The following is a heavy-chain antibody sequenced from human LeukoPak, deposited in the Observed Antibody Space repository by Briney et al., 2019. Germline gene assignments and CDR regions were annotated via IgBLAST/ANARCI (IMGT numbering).Heavy chain of an antibody. CDR2: INPNSGGT. Sequence: ASVQVSCTASGYTLTAYYIHWVRQAPGQGLEWMGWINPNSGGTNYAQKFQGRVTMTRDTSISTAYMELSRLRSDDTAVYYCAREHSGYSYGSPFDYWGQGTLVTVSS. V-gene: IGHV1-2*02. CDR1: GYTLTAYY. D-gene: IGHD5-18*01. CDR3: AREHSGYSYGSPFDY. J-gene: IGHJ4*02.